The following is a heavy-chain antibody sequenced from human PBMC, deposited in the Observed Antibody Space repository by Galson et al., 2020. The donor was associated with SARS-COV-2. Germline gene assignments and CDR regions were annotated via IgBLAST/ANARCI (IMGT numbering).Heavy chain of an antibody. J-gene: IGHJ5*02. Sequence: GGSLRLSCEASGFMFSTFGMQWVRQAPGKGLEWVAFISFDGNNEYYADSVKGRFTVSRDNYKNIVYLQMNNVRAEDTAIYYCTRDRYCTTTTCYNWFDPWGHGTLVTVSS. CDR3: TRDRYCTTTTCYNWFDP. CDR1: GFMFSTFG. CDR2: ISFDGNNE. D-gene: IGHD2-2*02. V-gene: IGHV3-33*01.